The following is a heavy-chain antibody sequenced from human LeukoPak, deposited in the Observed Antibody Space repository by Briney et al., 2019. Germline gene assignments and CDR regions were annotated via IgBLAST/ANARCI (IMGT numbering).Heavy chain of an antibody. Sequence: SETLSLTCTVSGYSISSGYYWGWIRQPPGKGLEWIGSINHSGSTNYNPSLKSRVTISVDTSKNQFSLKLSSVTAADTAVYYCARGANYYDFWSGYYNNWFDPWGQGTLVTVSS. J-gene: IGHJ5*02. V-gene: IGHV4-38-2*02. D-gene: IGHD3-3*01. CDR3: ARGANYYDFWSGYYNNWFDP. CDR1: GYSISSGYY. CDR2: INHSGST.